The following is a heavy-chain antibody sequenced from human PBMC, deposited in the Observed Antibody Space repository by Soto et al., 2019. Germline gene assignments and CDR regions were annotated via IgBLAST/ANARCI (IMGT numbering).Heavy chain of an antibody. CDR2: ISYDGSNK. Sequence: GGSLRLSCAASGFTFSSYAMHWVRQAPGKGLEWVAVISYDGSNKYYADSVKGRFTISRDNSKNTLYLQMNSLRAEDTAVYYCAKGEYYDILPHYFDYWGQGTLVTVSS. V-gene: IGHV3-30-3*01. D-gene: IGHD3-9*01. J-gene: IGHJ4*02. CDR1: GFTFSSYA. CDR3: AKGEYYDILPHYFDY.